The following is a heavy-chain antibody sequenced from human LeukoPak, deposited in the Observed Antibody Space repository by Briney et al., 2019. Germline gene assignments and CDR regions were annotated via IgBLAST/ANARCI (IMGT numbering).Heavy chain of an antibody. CDR2: INWNGGST. V-gene: IGHV3-20*04. J-gene: IGHJ6*03. D-gene: IGHD3-10*01. Sequence: GGSLRLSCAASGFTFDDYTMSWVRQAPGKGLEWVSGINWNGGSTGYVDSVKGRFTISRDNAKKSLYLQMNSLRAEDTAVYYCARGLYYGSGSYYNAYYYYYMDVWGKGTTVTISS. CDR3: ARGLYYGSGSYYNAYYYYYMDV. CDR1: GFTFDDYT.